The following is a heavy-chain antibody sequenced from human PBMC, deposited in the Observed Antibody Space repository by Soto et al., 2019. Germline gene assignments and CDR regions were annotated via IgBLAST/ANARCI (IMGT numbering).Heavy chain of an antibody. J-gene: IGHJ4*02. CDR1: GFSFSKFA. Sequence: DVQLLESGGGLVHPGGSLRLSCAASGFSFSKFAMIWVRQAPGKGLEWVSGISWNSGSIGYADSVKGRFTISRDNAKNSLYLQMNSLRAEDTALYYCAKDITYYYGSGSPDYWGQGTLVTVSS. CDR3: AKDITYYYGSGSPDY. D-gene: IGHD3-10*01. V-gene: IGHV3-9*01. CDR2: ISWNSGSI.